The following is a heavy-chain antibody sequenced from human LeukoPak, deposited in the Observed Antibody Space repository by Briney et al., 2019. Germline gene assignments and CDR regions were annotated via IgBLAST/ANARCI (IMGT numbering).Heavy chain of an antibody. CDR2: IYYSGST. Sequence: SETLSFTCTVSGGSISSYYWSWIRQPPGQGLEWTGYIYYSGSTNYNPSLKSRVTISVDTSKNQFSLKLSSVTAADTAVYYCARPGPSSAAFDIGGEGTMVTVSS. CDR3: ARPGPSSAAFDI. CDR1: GGSISSYY. D-gene: IGHD3-22*01. J-gene: IGHJ3*02. V-gene: IGHV4-59*08.